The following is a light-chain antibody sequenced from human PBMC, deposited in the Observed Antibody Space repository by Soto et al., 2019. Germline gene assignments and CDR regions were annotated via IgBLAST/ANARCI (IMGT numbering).Light chain of an antibody. V-gene: IGLV2-14*01. CDR3: SSFTSINTWV. CDR1: RSAVGGYNY. Sequence: QSALTQPASVSGSPGQSITISCTGTRSAVGGYNYVSWYQQHPGKAPKLMIYEVSNRPSGVSNRFSGSKSGNTASLTISGLQTEDEADYYCSSFTSINTWVFGGGTKLTVL. CDR2: EVS. J-gene: IGLJ3*02.